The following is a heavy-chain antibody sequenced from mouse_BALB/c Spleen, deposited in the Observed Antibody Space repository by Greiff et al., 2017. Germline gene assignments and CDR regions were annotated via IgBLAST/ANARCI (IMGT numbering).Heavy chain of an antibody. D-gene: IGHD2-1*01. CDR1: GYTFTSYY. CDR2: INPSNGGT. Sequence: QVQLKQSGAELVKPGASVKLSCKASGYTFTSYYMYWVKQRPGQGLEWIGEINPSNGGTNFNEKFKSKATLTVDKSSSTAYMQLSSLTSEDSAVYYCTRSYGNYWYFDVWGAGTTVTVSS. V-gene: IGHV1S81*02. CDR3: TRSYGNYWYFDV. J-gene: IGHJ1*01.